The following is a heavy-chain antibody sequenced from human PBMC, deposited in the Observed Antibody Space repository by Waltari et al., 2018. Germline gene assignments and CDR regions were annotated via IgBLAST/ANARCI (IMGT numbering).Heavy chain of an antibody. V-gene: IGHV3-30*04. J-gene: IGHJ6*02. CDR3: ARDYCDRTNCHGMDV. Sequence: QVRLVESGGGVVQPGRSLRLSCEASAFSFRSYAMHWVRQAPGKGLEWVAVISYNARNIYYVDSVKGRFTISRDNSKKTLFLQMNSLRAEDTAVYYCARDYCDRTNCHGMDVWGQGTTVTVSS. D-gene: IGHD3-22*01. CDR1: AFSFRSYA. CDR2: ISYNARNI.